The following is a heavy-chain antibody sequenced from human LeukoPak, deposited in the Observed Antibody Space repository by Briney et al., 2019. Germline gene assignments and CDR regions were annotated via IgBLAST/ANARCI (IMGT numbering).Heavy chain of an antibody. Sequence: GGSLRLSCAASGFPSNSFWMHWVRQAPGKGLVWVSDMNEYSTTIRYADSVKGRFTISRDNAKSILYLQMNNLRAEDTAMYFCARGGVNPVDHWGQGTLVTVSS. CDR2: MNEYSTTI. D-gene: IGHD1-14*01. J-gene: IGHJ4*02. CDR3: ARGGVNPVDH. V-gene: IGHV3-74*01. CDR1: GFPSNSFW.